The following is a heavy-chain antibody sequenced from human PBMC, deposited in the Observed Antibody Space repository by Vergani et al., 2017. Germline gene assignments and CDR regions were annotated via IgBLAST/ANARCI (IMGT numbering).Heavy chain of an antibody. J-gene: IGHJ2*01. CDR1: GDSIISRSYY. Sequence: QMQLQESGPGLVKASETLTLTCTVSGDSIISRSYYWGWIRQPPGKGLEWIGSIYNSGNGDSSSSLKSRVTISADTSKNQFSLWLTSVTAADTAVYYCASGKYYSXSTSHFRGRYFDVWGRGTLVTVPS. V-gene: IGHV4-39*01. CDR3: ASGKYYSXSTSHFRGRYFDV. D-gene: IGHD3-16*01. CDR2: IYNSGNG.